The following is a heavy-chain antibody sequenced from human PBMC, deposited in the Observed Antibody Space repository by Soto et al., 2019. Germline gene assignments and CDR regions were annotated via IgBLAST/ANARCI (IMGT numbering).Heavy chain of an antibody. CDR3: AKGDNLGPKTGYAFDP. Sequence: SQTLSLTCAISGDSVSSKTVYXXWIRQSPSRGLEWLGRTYFRSKWYNDYAVSVKSRIIINPDTSNNTFSLQLNSVTPEDTAVYYCAKGDNLGPKTGYAFDPWGQGIMVTVSS. D-gene: IGHD5-12*01. J-gene: IGHJ5*02. CDR2: TYFRSKWYN. CDR1: GDSVSSKTVY. V-gene: IGHV6-1*01.